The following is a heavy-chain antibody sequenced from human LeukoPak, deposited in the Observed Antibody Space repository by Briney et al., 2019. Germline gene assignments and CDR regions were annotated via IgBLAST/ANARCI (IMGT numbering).Heavy chain of an antibody. D-gene: IGHD3-22*01. CDR1: GFTFSDYY. CDR2: ISSSGSTI. J-gene: IGHJ2*01. V-gene: IGHV3-11*04. Sequence: GGSLRLSCAASGFTFSDYYMSWIRQAPGKGLDWVSYISSSGSTIYYADSVKGRFTISRDHAKNSLYLQKNSLRAEDTAVYYCARGRYYDSSGFTLDLWGRGTLVTVSS. CDR3: ARGRYYDSSGFTLDL.